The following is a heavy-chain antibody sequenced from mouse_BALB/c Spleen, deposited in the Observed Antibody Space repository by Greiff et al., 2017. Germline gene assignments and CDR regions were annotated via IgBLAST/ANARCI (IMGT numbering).Heavy chain of an antibody. CDR3: SRGGVNKYYFDY. J-gene: IGHJ2*01. CDR1: GYNFTSYW. V-gene: IGHV1-55*01. CDR2: IYPGSGST. Sequence: QVQLQQPGAELVKPGTSVKLSCKASGYNFTSYWINWVKLRPGQGLEWIGDIYPGSGSTNYNEKFKSKATLTVDTSSSTAYMQLSSLASEDSALYDWSRGGVNKYYFDYWGQGTTLTVSS.